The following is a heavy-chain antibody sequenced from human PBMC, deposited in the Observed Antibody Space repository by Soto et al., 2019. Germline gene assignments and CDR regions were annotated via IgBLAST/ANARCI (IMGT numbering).Heavy chain of an antibody. CDR2: ISGSGGST. V-gene: IGHV3-23*01. Sequence: GSLRLSCAASGFTFSSYAMSWVRQAPGKGLEWVSAISGSGGSTYYADSVKGRFTISRDNSKNTLYLQMNSLRAEDTAVYYCALYYDSSGYYYVWGQGTLVTVSS. CDR3: ALYYDSSGYYYV. D-gene: IGHD3-22*01. CDR1: GFTFSSYA. J-gene: IGHJ4*02.